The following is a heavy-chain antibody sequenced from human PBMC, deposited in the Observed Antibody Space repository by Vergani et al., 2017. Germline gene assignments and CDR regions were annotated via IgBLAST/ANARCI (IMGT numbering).Heavy chain of an antibody. J-gene: IGHJ4*02. CDR3: ARGMRYYDSSGYYERDY. V-gene: IGHV4-59*01. D-gene: IGHD3-22*01. CDR2: IYYSGST. CDR1: GGSISSYY. Sequence: QVQLQESGPGLVKPSETLSLTCTVSGGSISSYYWSWIRQPPGKGLEWIGYIYYSGSTNYNPSLKSRVTISVDTSKNQFSLKLSSVTAADTAVYYCARGMRYYDSSGYYERDYWGQGTLVTVSS.